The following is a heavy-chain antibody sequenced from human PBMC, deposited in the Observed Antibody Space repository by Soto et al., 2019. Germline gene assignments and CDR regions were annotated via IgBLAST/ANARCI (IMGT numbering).Heavy chain of an antibody. Sequence: PSETLSLTCTVSGGSISTYYWSWIRQPPGKGLEWIGYIYYSGSTNYNPSLKSRVTISVDPSKNQFSLNLSSVTAADTAVYYCARSYYYDSSGWLPTGIDSWCLGALVPVSS. CDR3: ARSYYYDSSGWLPTGIDS. J-gene: IGHJ4*02. CDR2: IYYSGST. CDR1: GGSISTYY. V-gene: IGHV4-59*01. D-gene: IGHD3-22*01.